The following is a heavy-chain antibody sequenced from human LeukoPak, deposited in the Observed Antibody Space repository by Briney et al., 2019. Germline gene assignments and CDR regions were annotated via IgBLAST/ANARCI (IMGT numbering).Heavy chain of an antibody. CDR3: ARTIDRAFDY. CDR2: IYPGDSDT. D-gene: IGHD4/OR15-4a*01. V-gene: IGHV5-51*01. J-gene: IGHJ4*02. Sequence: GESLKISCKGSGYSFSTYWIGWVRQMPGKGLEWMGIIYPGDSDTRYSPSFEGQVTISADTSISTAYLQWRSLKASDTAMYYCARTIDRAFDYWGQGTLVTVSS. CDR1: GYSFSTYW.